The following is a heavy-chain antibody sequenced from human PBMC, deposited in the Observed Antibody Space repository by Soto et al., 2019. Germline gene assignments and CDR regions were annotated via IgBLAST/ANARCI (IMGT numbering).Heavy chain of an antibody. CDR3: ARESRYDYVWGSYRHFDY. V-gene: IGHV1-46*01. Sequence: ASVKVSCKASGYRFTGYHIHWVRQAPGRGLEWMGIINPSGGSTSYAQKFQGRVTMTRDTSTGTVYMELSSLRSEDTAVYYCARESRYDYVWGSYRHFDYWGQGTLVTVSS. D-gene: IGHD3-16*02. CDR2: INPSGGST. J-gene: IGHJ4*02. CDR1: GYRFTGYH.